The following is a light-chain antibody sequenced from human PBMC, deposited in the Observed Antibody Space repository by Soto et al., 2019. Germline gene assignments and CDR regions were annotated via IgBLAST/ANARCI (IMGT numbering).Light chain of an antibody. CDR1: QSISNY. CDR3: QQCYMGWT. V-gene: IGKV1-39*01. J-gene: IGKJ1*01. Sequence: DIQMTQSPSSLSASVGDRVTVTCRASQSISNYLNWYQQKPGKAPKLLIYAASSLQTGVPSRFSGCGSGTDFIFFISSLQPEDFGTYYCQQCYMGWTFGQGTKVDFK. CDR2: AAS.